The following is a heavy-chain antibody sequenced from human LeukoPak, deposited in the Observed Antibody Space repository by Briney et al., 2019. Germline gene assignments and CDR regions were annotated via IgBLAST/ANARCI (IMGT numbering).Heavy chain of an antibody. Sequence: PAGGSLRLSCAASGFTFSSYAMSWVRQAPGKGLEWVSAISGSDGSTYYADSVKGRFTISRDNSKNTLYLQMNSLRAEDTAVYYCAKHSVGATKQPDYWGQGTLVTVSS. CDR3: AKHSVGATKQPDY. D-gene: IGHD1-26*01. V-gene: IGHV3-23*01. CDR1: GFTFSSYA. J-gene: IGHJ4*02. CDR2: ISGSDGST.